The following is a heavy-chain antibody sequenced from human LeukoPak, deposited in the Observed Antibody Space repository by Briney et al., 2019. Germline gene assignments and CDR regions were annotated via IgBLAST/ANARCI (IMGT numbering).Heavy chain of an antibody. CDR3: ARDSSSWPVYNWFDP. J-gene: IGHJ5*02. V-gene: IGHV3-21*01. D-gene: IGHD6-13*01. CDR2: ISSSSSYI. Sequence: PGGSLRLSCAASGFTFSSYSMNWVRQAPGKGLEWVSSISSSSSYIYYADSVKGRFTISRDNAKNSLYLQMNSLRAEDTAVYYCARDSSSWPVYNWFDPWGQGTLVTVSS. CDR1: GFTFSSYS.